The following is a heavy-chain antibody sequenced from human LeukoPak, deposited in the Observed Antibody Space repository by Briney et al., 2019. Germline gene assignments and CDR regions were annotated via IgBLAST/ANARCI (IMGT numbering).Heavy chain of an antibody. CDR1: GCSFNSYW. D-gene: IGHD2/OR15-2a*01. V-gene: IGHV3-7*05. CDR2: INQDGSEK. CDR3: TTFYSRLTDY. Sequence: PGGSLRLSCAASGCSFNSYWINWVRQAPGKGLEWLASINQDGSEKYYVDSVKGRFTISRDNAKNSLYLQMNSLRAEDTAVYYCTTFYSRLTDYWGQGTVVTVSS. J-gene: IGHJ4*02.